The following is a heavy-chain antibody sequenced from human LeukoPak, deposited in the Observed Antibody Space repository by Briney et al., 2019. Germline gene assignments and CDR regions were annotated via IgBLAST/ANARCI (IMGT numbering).Heavy chain of an antibody. Sequence: PGGSLRLSCAASGCNFSTYWMSWVRHAPAKGLEWVANIKQDGSEKYYVDSVRGRFTISRDNAKNSLYLQMNSLRAEDTAVYFCGSGSTWLPRGQGTLVTVSS. CDR2: IKQDGSEK. CDR3: GSGSTWLP. V-gene: IGHV3-7*01. D-gene: IGHD6-13*01. J-gene: IGHJ4*02. CDR1: GCNFSTYW.